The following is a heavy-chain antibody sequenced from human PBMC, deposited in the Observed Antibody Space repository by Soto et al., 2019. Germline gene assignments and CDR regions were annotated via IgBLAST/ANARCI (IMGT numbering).Heavy chain of an antibody. CDR2: ISHSGTS. CDR3: ARVVLTITRGAFDA. Sequence: QVQLQESGPGLVKPSGTLSITCAVSGGSISSSHWWTWVRQFPGKGLEYIGEISHSGTSNSNPSLKSRVTLSVDKSKNHFSLTLTSVTAADTAVYYCARVVLTITRGAFDAWGQGTLVIVSS. V-gene: IGHV4-4*02. CDR1: GGSISSSHW. D-gene: IGHD3-9*01. J-gene: IGHJ3*01.